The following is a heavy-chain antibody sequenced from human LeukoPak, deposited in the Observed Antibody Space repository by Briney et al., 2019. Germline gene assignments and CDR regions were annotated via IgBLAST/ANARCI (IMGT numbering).Heavy chain of an antibody. CDR1: GFTFSNFA. D-gene: IGHD2-21*01. V-gene: IGHV3-23*01. CDR3: AKGWVVIATID. CDR2: ISSSGGST. Sequence: PGGSLRLSCAASGFTFSNFAMRWVRQAPGKGLEWVSGISSSGGSTYYADFVKGRFTVSRDNSKNTLYLQMNSLRAGDTAVYYCAKGWVVIATIDWGQGTLVTVSS. J-gene: IGHJ4*02.